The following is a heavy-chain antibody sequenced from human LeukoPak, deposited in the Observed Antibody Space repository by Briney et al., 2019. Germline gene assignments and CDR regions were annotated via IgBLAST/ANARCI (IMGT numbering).Heavy chain of an antibody. CDR3: AREGAYYYDSRSVWFDP. D-gene: IGHD3-22*01. J-gene: IGHJ5*02. V-gene: IGHV1-2*02. CDR1: GYTFTGYY. Sequence: GASVKVSCKASGYTFTGYYMHWVRQAPGQGLEWMGWINPNSGGTNYAQKFQGRVTMTRDTSISTVYMELSRLRSDDTAVYYCAREGAYYYDSRSVWFDPWGQGTLVTVSS. CDR2: INPNSGGT.